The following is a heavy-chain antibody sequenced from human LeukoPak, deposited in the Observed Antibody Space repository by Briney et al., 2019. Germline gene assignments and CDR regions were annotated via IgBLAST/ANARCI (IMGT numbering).Heavy chain of an antibody. D-gene: IGHD1-7*01. V-gene: IGHV3-30*18. CDR3: AKGLSGTTLDFDY. J-gene: IGHJ4*02. Sequence: GRSLRLSCAASGFTFSSYGMHWVRQAPGKGLEWVAVISYDGSNKYYADSVKGRFTISRDNSKNTLYLQMNSLRAEDTAVYYCAKGLSGTTLDFDYWDQGTLVTVSS. CDR2: ISYDGSNK. CDR1: GFTFSSYG.